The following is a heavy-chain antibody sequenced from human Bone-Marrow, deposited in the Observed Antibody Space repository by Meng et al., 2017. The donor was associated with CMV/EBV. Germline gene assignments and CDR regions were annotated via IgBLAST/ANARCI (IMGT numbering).Heavy chain of an antibody. CDR1: GFTVSSNY. J-gene: IGHJ6*02. CDR2: IYSGGST. CDR3: ARGLDV. V-gene: IGHV3-53*01. Sequence: GESLKISCAASGFTVSSNYMSWVRQAPGKGLEWVSVIYSGGSTYYADSVKGRFTISRDNAKNTLYLQMNSLRAEDTAVYYCARGLDVWGQGTTVTVSS.